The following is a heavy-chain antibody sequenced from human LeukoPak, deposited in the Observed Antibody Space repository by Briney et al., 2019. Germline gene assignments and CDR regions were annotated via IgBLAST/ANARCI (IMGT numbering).Heavy chain of an antibody. CDR2: ISPNNDNT. Sequence: ASVKVSCKASGYTFTSYGISWVRQAPGQGLEWMGWISPNNDNTNYAQKFQGRVTMTTDTSTSTAYMELRSLRSDDTAVYYCARHSHIVVVTEDAFNIWGQGTMVTVSS. CDR1: GYTFTSYG. V-gene: IGHV1-18*01. J-gene: IGHJ3*02. D-gene: IGHD2-21*02. CDR3: ARHSHIVVVTEDAFNI.